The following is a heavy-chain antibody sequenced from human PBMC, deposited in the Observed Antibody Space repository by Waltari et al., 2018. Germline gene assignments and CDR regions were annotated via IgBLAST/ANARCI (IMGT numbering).Heavy chain of an antibody. D-gene: IGHD2-2*01. V-gene: IGHV4-4*07. J-gene: IGHJ6*03. Sequence: QVQLQESGPGLVKPSETLSLTCTVSGGSISSYYWSWLRQPAGKGREWIGRIYTSGSTNYNPSLKSRVTMSVDTSKNQFSLKLSSVTAADTAVYYCARARKYCSSTSCYRYYYYMDVWGKGTTVTISS. CDR3: ARARKYCSSTSCYRYYYYMDV. CDR1: GGSISSYY. CDR2: IYTSGST.